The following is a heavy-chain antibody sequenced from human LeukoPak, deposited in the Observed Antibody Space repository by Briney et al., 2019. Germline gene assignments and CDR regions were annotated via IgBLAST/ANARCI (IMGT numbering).Heavy chain of an antibody. Sequence: SETLSLTCAVYGGTFSSYYWSWIRQPPGKGLEWIGKINHIGSTNYSPSLKSRVTISVDMSKNQFSLKLSSVTAADTAAYYCARLIYYDSSGYLDYWGQGSLVTVSS. CDR1: GGTFSSYY. J-gene: IGHJ4*02. CDR2: INHIGST. V-gene: IGHV4-34*01. D-gene: IGHD3-22*01. CDR3: ARLIYYDSSGYLDY.